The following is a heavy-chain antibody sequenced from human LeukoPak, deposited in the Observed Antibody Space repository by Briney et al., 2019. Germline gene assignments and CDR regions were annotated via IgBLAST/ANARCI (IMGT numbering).Heavy chain of an antibody. CDR1: GYSFTSYW. Sequence: GESLEISCKGSGYSFTSYWISWVRQMPGKGLEWMGRIDPSDSYTNYSPSFQGHVTISADKSISTAYLQWSSLKASDTAMYYCARHDSGSYQEYDYWGQGTLVTVSS. CDR3: ARHDSGSYQEYDY. V-gene: IGHV5-10-1*01. J-gene: IGHJ4*02. D-gene: IGHD1-26*01. CDR2: IDPSDSYT.